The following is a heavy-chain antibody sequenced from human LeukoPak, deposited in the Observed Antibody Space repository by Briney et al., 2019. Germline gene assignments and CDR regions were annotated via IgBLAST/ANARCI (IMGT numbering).Heavy chain of an antibody. D-gene: IGHD4-17*01. J-gene: IGHJ5*02. Sequence: HPGGSLRLSCAASGFTFSDYWMSWVRQAPGKGLEWVANINQDGSEKYYVDSVKGRFTISRDNAKNSLYMQMNSLRAEDTAVYYCARVRPASTTVTTGGGGFDPWGQGTLVTVSS. V-gene: IGHV3-7*01. CDR2: INQDGSEK. CDR3: ARVRPASTTVTTGGGGFDP. CDR1: GFTFSDYW.